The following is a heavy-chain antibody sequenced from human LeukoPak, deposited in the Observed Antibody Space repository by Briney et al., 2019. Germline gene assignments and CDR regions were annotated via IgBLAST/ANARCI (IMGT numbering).Heavy chain of an antibody. Sequence: SQTLSLTCTVSGGSISSGGYYWSWIRQHPGKGLEWIGYIYYSGSTDYNPSLKSRVTISLDTSKNQFSLKLSSVTAADTAVYYCARTGARYFDFWGRGTLVTVSS. CDR2: IYYSGST. D-gene: IGHD1-14*01. J-gene: IGHJ4*02. CDR3: ARTGARYFDF. V-gene: IGHV4-31*03. CDR1: GGSISSGGYY.